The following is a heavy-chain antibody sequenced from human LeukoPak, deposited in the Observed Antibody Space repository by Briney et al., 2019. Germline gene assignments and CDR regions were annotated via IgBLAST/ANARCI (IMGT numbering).Heavy chain of an antibody. J-gene: IGHJ4*02. D-gene: IGHD3-10*01. CDR3: ARPTRISSGLDY. V-gene: IGHV1-69*13. CDR2: IIPIFGTA. Sequence: SVKVSCKASGGTFSSYAISWVRQAPGQGLEWMGGIIPIFGTANYAQKFQGRVTITADESTSTAYMELSSLRSEDTAVYYCARPTRISSGLDYWGQGTLVTVSS. CDR1: GGTFSSYA.